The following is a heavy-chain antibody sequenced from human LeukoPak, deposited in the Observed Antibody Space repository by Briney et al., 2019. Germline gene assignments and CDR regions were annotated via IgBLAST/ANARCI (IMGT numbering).Heavy chain of an antibody. CDR2: IYYTGST. CDR3: ARRVGGSSALDY. CDR1: GGSISPYH. V-gene: IGHV4-59*08. Sequence: SETLSLTCTVSGGSISPYHWIWIRQPPGKGLEWIGSIYYTGSTNYNPSLKSRVTISLDTSKNQFSLKLSSVTAADTAVYYYARRVGGSSALDYWGQGTLFTVSS. J-gene: IGHJ4*02. D-gene: IGHD6-6*01.